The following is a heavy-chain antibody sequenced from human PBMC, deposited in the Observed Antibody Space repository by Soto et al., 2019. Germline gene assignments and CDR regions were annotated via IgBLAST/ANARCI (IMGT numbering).Heavy chain of an antibody. CDR1: GGSISSGDYY. V-gene: IGHV4-30-4*01. J-gene: IGHJ4*02. D-gene: IGHD5-18*01. CDR3: ASNSYGYTFYYY. CDR2: IYYGGST. Sequence: QVQLQESGPGLVKPSQTLSLTCTVSGGSISSGDYYWSWIRQPPGKGLEWIGYIYYGGSTYYNPSLKSRVXTXVXXSKNQFSLKLSSVTAADTAVYYCASNSYGYTFYYYWGQGTLVTVSS.